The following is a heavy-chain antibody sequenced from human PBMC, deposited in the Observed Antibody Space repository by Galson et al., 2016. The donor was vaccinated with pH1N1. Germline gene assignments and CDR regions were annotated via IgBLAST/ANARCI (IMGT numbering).Heavy chain of an antibody. D-gene: IGHD3-10*01. V-gene: IGHV1-18*01. CDR2: ISAYNGNT. J-gene: IGHJ4*02. Sequence: SVKVSCKASGYTFTNYGISWVRQAPGQGLEWMGWISAYNGNTNYAQKLQGRVTMTTDTSTSTAYMALSSLRSEDTAVYYCAINGDYYGSGSYDYWGQGTLVTVSS. CDR1: GYTFTNYG. CDR3: AINGDYYGSGSYDY.